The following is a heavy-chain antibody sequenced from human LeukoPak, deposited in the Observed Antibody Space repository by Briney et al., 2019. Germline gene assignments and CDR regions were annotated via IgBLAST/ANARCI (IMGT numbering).Heavy chain of an antibody. J-gene: IGHJ4*02. CDR2: ISAYNGHT. D-gene: IGHD1-26*01. CDR3: ARAVGATDCFDY. V-gene: IGHV1-18*01. Sequence: ASVKVSCKASGYTFTNYGISWVRQAPGQGLEWMGWISAYNGHTIYAQKLQGRVTMTTDTSTSTAYMELRSPRSDDTAVYYCARAVGATDCFDYWGQGTLVTVSS. CDR1: GYTFTNYG.